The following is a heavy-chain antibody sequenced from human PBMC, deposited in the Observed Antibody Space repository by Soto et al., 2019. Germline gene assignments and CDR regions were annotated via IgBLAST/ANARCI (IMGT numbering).Heavy chain of an antibody. D-gene: IGHD1-7*01. CDR3: ARTPETKDWLDP. V-gene: IGHV4-59*02. Sequence: SETLSLTCSVSGAYVSSYYWSWVRQPPGKGLEWIGYIYYIGAYNYNPSPKSRVTTSVDTSKNQYSLKLTSVTAADTAVYYCARTPETKDWLDPWGQGTLVTVSS. CDR1: GAYVSSYY. CDR2: IYYIGAY. J-gene: IGHJ5*02.